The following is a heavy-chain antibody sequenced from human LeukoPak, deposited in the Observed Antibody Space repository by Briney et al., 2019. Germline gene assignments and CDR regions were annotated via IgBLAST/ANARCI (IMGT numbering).Heavy chain of an antibody. Sequence: GGSLRLSCAASGFTFSSYWMSWVRQAPGKGLEWVANIKQDGSEKYYMDSVKGRFTISRDNAKNSLYLQMNSLRAEDTAVYYCARVGTIFGVVTHYNMDVWGKGTTVIVSS. V-gene: IGHV3-7*01. CDR1: GFTFSSYW. CDR3: ARVGTIFGVVTHYNMDV. D-gene: IGHD3-3*01. CDR2: IKQDGSEK. J-gene: IGHJ6*03.